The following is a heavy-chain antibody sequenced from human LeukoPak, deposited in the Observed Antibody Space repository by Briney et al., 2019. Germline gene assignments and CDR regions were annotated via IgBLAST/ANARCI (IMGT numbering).Heavy chain of an antibody. CDR2: IYHSGST. J-gene: IGHJ3*02. CDR3: ARDPTYYYDSSGYDAFDI. CDR1: GASITSSGYY. Sequence: SETLSLTCTVSGASITSSGYYWGWIRQPPGKGLEWIGTIYHSGSTYYNPSLKSRVTISVDTSKNQFSLKLSSVTAADTAVYYCARDPTYYYDSSGYDAFDIWGQGTMVTVSP. V-gene: IGHV4-39*07. D-gene: IGHD3-22*01.